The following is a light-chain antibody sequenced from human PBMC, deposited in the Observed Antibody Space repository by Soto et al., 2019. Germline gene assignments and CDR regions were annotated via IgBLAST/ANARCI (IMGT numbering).Light chain of an antibody. CDR3: QQYGSSPLYT. Sequence: EFVLTQTPGTLSLSPGERATLSCRASQSVSSNYLAWYQQKPGQAPRLLIYGASSRATGIPDRFSGSESGADSNLTISRLGPEDFAVYYCQQYGSSPLYTFGQGTKLEIK. CDR2: GAS. J-gene: IGKJ2*01. V-gene: IGKV3-20*01. CDR1: QSVSSNY.